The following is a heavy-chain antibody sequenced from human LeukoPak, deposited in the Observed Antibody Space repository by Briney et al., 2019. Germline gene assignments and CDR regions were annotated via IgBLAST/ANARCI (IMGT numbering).Heavy chain of an antibody. V-gene: IGHV3-53*01. CDR1: GFTFSTYE. D-gene: IGHD1-26*01. J-gene: IGHJ3*02. CDR3: ARELREHGVFDI. CDR2: IYSGGST. Sequence: PGGSLRLSCSASGFTFSTYEMNWVRQAPGKGLEWVSEIYSGGSTYYAASVKGRFSISRDNSKNTVYLQMNSLRVEDTAVYYCARELREHGVFDIWGQGIMVTVSS.